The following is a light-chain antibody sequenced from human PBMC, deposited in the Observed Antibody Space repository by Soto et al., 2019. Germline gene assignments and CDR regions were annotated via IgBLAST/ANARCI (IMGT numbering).Light chain of an antibody. Sequence: TQSPGTLSLAPCEIGTLSCRASQSVSSYLAWYQQKPGQAPRLLIYGASTRATGIPARFSGSGSGTEFTLTISSLQSEDFAVYYCEQYNNWPITFGQGTRLEIK. V-gene: IGKV3-15*01. CDR2: GAS. CDR3: EQYNNWPIT. J-gene: IGKJ5*01. CDR1: QSVSSY.